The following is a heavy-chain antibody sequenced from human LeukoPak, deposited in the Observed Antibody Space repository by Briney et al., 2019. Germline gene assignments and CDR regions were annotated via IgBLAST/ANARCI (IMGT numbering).Heavy chain of an antibody. V-gene: IGHV4-39*01. CDR3: ARYVVSGSRRYYFDY. D-gene: IGHD3-10*01. J-gene: IGHJ4*02. Sequence: SETLSLTCTVSGGSISSSNYYWSWIRQPPGRELEWIASINYGGTTYYNPSLKSRVTISVDTSKNQFSLRLSSVTAADTAVYLCARYVVSGSRRYYFDYWGQGSLVTVSS. CDR1: GGSISSSNYY. CDR2: INYGGTT.